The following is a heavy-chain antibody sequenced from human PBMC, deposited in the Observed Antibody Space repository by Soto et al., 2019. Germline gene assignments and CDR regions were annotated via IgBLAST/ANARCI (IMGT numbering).Heavy chain of an antibody. CDR2: IVVGSGNT. Sequence: SVKISCKASGFTFTSSAGQWVRQARGQRLEWIGWIVVGSGNTNYAQKFQERVTITREMYKSTAYMELSSLRSEDTAVYYCAADHNSYSGMDVWG. V-gene: IGHV1-58*01. J-gene: IGHJ6*02. CDR1: GFTFTSSA. CDR3: AADHNSYSGMDV.